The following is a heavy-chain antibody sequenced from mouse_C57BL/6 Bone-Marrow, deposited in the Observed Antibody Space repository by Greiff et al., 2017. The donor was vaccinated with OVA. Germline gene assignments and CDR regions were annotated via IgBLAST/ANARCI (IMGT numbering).Heavy chain of an antibody. D-gene: IGHD1-1*01. CDR2: INPNNGGT. CDR1: GYTFTDSY. V-gene: IGHV1-26*01. J-gene: IGHJ4*01. Sequence: VQLHQSGPERVKPGASVKISCKASGYTFTDSYMNWVKQSHGKSLEWIGDINPNNGGTSYNQKFKGKATLTVDKSSSTAYMELRSLTSEDSAVYYCARNGSSYVDAMDYWGQGTSVTVSS. CDR3: ARNGSSYVDAMDY.